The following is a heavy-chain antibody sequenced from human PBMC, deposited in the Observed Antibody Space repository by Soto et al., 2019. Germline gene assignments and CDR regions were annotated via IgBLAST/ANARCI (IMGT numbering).Heavy chain of an antibody. D-gene: IGHD4-17*01. J-gene: IGHJ2*01. CDR1: GYTFTGYY. V-gene: IGHV1-2*02. CDR2: INPNSGGT. Sequence: QVQLVQSGAEVKKPGASVKVSCKASGYTFTGYYMHWVRQAPGQGLEWMGWINPNSGGTNYAQKFQGRVTMTRDTSISTAYMELSRLRSDDTAEYYCARGSSTVVTGGWYFDLWGRGTLVTVSS. CDR3: ARGSSTVVTGGWYFDL.